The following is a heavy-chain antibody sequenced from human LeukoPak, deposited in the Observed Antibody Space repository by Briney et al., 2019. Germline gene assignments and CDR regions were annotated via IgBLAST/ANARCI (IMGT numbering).Heavy chain of an antibody. D-gene: IGHD6-19*01. CDR1: GFTFISYE. V-gene: IGHV3-48*03. Sequence: PGGSLRLSCAASGFTFISYEMNWVRQAPGKGLEWVSYISSTGNTIYYADSVKGRFTISRDNAKNSLYLQMNSLRADDTAVYYCARGRQWLVPFDYWGQGTLVTVSS. J-gene: IGHJ4*02. CDR3: ARGRQWLVPFDY. CDR2: ISSTGNTI.